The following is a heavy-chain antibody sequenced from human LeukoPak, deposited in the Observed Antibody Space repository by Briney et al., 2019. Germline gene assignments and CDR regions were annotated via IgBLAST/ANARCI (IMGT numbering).Heavy chain of an antibody. CDR2: LSNDGSNK. Sequence: GRSLRLSCAASGFTFSTYGMHWVRQAPGKGLEWVAVLSNDGSNKYYADSVKGRFTISRDKSKTTLYLQMNSLRAEDTAVYYCAKEGRGYSGYERSYYYYYGMDVWRKGTTLSVSS. D-gene: IGHD5-12*01. V-gene: IGHV3-30*18. J-gene: IGHJ6*04. CDR1: GFTFSTYG. CDR3: AKEGRGYSGYERSYYYYYGMDV.